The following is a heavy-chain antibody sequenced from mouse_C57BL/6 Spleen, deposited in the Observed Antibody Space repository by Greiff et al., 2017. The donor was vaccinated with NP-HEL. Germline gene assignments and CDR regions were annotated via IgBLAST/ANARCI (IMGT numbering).Heavy chain of an antibody. V-gene: IGHV1-82*01. CDR1: GYAFSSSW. D-gene: IGHD2-4*01. Sequence: QVQLQQSGPELVKPGASVKISCKASGYAFSSSWMNWVKQRPGKGLEWIGRIYPGDGDTNYNGKFKGKATLTADKSSSTAYMQLSSLTSEDSAVYFCARVEGYDYDLFADWGQGTLVTVSA. CDR3: ARVEGYDYDLFAD. J-gene: IGHJ3*01. CDR2: IYPGDGDT.